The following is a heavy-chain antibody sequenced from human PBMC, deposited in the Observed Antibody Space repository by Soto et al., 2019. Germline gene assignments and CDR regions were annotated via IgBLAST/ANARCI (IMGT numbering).Heavy chain of an antibody. D-gene: IGHD3-16*01. CDR1: GGSFSSYY. Sequence: QVQLQQWGAGLLQPSETLSLTCAVYGGSFSSYYWSWIRQPPGKGLEWIGEINDSGNTNYNPSLKSRVTISVDTSKNQFSLKLSSLTAADTAMYYCARGRTFGGSIPHWYFDLWGRGTLVTVSS. CDR2: INDSGNT. V-gene: IGHV4-34*01. J-gene: IGHJ2*01. CDR3: ARGRTFGGSIPHWYFDL.